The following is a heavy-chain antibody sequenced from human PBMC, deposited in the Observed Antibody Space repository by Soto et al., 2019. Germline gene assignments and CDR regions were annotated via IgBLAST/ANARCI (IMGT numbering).Heavy chain of an antibody. Sequence: SETLSLTCAVYGGSCSGYYWSWIRHPPWKGLEWIGEINHSGSTNYNPSLKSRVTISVDTSKNQFSLKLSSVTAADKAVYYCARAKLKYYDTSGYVFSSCGQRTSVTVSA. J-gene: IGHJ1*01. CDR2: INHSGST. V-gene: IGHV4-34*01. CDR3: ARAKLKYYDTSGYVFSS. D-gene: IGHD3-22*01. CDR1: GGSCSGYY.